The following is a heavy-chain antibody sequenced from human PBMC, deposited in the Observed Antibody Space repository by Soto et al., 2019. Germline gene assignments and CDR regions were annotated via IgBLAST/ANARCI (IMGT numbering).Heavy chain of an antibody. CDR2: ISGSDSST. CDR1: GFTFSSYA. D-gene: IGHD5-12*01. Sequence: EVQLLESGGGLVQPGGSLRLSCAASGFTFSSYAMNWVRQAPGKGLEWVSVISGSDSSTYYADSVKGRFTISRDNSKNTLYVQMNSLRAEDTAIYYCAKALSGYNAPLDHWGQGTRVTVSS. J-gene: IGHJ4*02. CDR3: AKALSGYNAPLDH. V-gene: IGHV3-23*01.